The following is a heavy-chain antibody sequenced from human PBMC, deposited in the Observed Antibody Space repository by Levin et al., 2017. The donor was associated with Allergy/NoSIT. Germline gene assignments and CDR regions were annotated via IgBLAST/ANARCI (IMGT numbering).Heavy chain of an antibody. Sequence: LSLTCAGSGFTFSDYSMNWVRQVPGKGLEWISYINGFGDATYYADSVRGRFTISRDNAQNSVFLLLSSLGAEDTAVYYCARDKPRSYSIDYWGQGTLVNVSS. CDR3: ARDKPRSYSIDY. V-gene: IGHV3-48*01. CDR2: INGFGDAT. J-gene: IGHJ4*02. D-gene: IGHD2-15*01. CDR1: GFTFSDYS.